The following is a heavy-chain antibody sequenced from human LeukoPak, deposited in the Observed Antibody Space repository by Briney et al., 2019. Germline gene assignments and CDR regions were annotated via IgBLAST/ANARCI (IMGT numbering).Heavy chain of an antibody. CDR3: AGGYKYAYYYYYYMDV. CDR1: GGSISSSSYY. CDR2: IYYSGST. Sequence: ASETLSLTCTVSGGSISSSSYYWGWIRQPPGKGLEWIGSIYYSGSTYYNPSLKSRVTISVDTSKNRFSLKLSSVTAADTAVYYCAGGYKYAYYYYYYMDVWGKGTTVTVSS. V-gene: IGHV4-39*07. J-gene: IGHJ6*03. D-gene: IGHD5-24*01.